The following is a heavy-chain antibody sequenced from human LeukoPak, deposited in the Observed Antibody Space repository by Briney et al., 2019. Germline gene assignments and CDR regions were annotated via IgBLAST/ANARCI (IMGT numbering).Heavy chain of an antibody. V-gene: IGHV3-7*05. CDR3: ARGSLGAFDS. Sequence: GGSLRLSCAASGFTFSNRWMNWVRQAPGKGLEWVANIKQDGSERYYVDSVKGRFTISRDNAKNSLYLQMNSLRAEDTAVYYCARGSLGAFDSWGQGALVTVSS. CDR2: IKQDGSER. J-gene: IGHJ4*02. CDR1: GFTFSNRW. D-gene: IGHD1-26*01.